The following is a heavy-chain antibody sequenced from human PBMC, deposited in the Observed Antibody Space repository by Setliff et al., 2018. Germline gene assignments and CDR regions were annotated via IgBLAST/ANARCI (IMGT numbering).Heavy chain of an antibody. CDR1: GGSFSTYY. J-gene: IGHJ3*02. CDR2: INHSGST. D-gene: IGHD1-26*01. V-gene: IGHV4-34*01. CDR3: ARGAVVGVSDAFDI. Sequence: SETLSLTCAVYGGSFSTYYWIWIRQPPGKGLEWIGEINHSGSTNYNPSLKSRVTISVDTSKNQFSLKLSSVTAADTAVYYCARGAVVGVSDAFDIWGQGTMVTVSS.